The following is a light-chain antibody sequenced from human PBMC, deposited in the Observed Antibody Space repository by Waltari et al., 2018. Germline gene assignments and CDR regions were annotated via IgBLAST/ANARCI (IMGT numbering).Light chain of an antibody. CDR3: QHRSIRPPAYS. CDR2: DAS. V-gene: IGKV3-11*01. Sequence: EIVLTQSPATLCLSPGERVTLSCRASQSVNNYLAWYQQKPGQAPRLLIYDASSRATGIPARFSGNGSGTDFTLTISSLEAEDFAVYYCQHRSIRPPAYSFGQGTRLEIK. J-gene: IGKJ2*03. CDR1: QSVNNY.